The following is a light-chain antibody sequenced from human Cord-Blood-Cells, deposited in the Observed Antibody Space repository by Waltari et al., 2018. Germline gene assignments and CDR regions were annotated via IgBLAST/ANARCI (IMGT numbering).Light chain of an antibody. V-gene: IGKV4-1*01. CDR3: QQYYSTPPT. CDR1: QSVLYSSNNKNY. Sequence: DIVMTQSPDSLAVSLGARATINFKSSQSVLYSSNNKNYLAWYQQKPGQPPKLLIYWASTRESGVPDRFSGSGSGTDFTLTISSLQAEDVAVYYCQQYYSTPPTFGPGTKVDIK. J-gene: IGKJ3*01. CDR2: WAS.